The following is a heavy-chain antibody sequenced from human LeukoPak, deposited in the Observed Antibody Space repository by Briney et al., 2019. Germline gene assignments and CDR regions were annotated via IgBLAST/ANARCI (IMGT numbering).Heavy chain of an antibody. Sequence: GGSLRLSCAGSEVSFSSYWMHWGRQPPEKGLEWVFSIKSDGSATAYADSLKGRFSMSTDSAKYTASLHMNSLRVEDTAMYYCAMDINGDLFHVWGQGTPVAVSS. CDR2: IKSDGSAT. V-gene: IGHV3-74*01. CDR3: AMDINGDLFHV. J-gene: IGHJ4*02. CDR1: EVSFSSYW. D-gene: IGHD2-2*03.